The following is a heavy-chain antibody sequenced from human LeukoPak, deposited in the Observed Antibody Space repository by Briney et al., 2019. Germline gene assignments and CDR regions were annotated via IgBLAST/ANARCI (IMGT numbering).Heavy chain of an antibody. J-gene: IGHJ1*01. V-gene: IGHV3-48*03. CDR2: ISSSWNTI. CDR1: VFTCSSYE. D-gene: IGHD6-13*01. Sequence: GGSLRLYCAVSVFTCSSYEMNWVRQAPGKGLEGVSYISSSWNTIYYADSVKGRLTVSRDNAKNSLYLQMNSLSAEDTAVYYCARAYSSSWYYFQHWGQGTLVTVSS. CDR3: ARAYSSSWYYFQH.